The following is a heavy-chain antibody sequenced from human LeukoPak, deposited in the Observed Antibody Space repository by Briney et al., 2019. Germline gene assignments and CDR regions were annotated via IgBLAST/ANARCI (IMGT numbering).Heavy chain of an antibody. CDR1: GRSFSGYY. CDR2: INHSGST. CDR3: ARAPSYNNVP. V-gene: IGHV4-34*01. Sequence: SETLSLTCAVYGRSFSGYYWSWIRQPPGKGLEWIGEINHSGSTNYNPSLKSRVTITVDTSKNQFSLKLSSVTAAYTAVYYCARAPSYNNVPWGQGTLVTVSS. D-gene: IGHD3-10*01. J-gene: IGHJ5*02.